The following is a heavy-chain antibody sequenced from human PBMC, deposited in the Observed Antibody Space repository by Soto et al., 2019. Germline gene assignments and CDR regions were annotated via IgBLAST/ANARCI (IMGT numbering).Heavy chain of an antibody. V-gene: IGHV3-23*01. CDR3: AKADYAGSYDDAFDI. Sequence: EVQLLESGGDSVQPGGSLRLSCAASGLIFRDYAMNWVRQAPGKGLEWVSVITDSGSGTYYAASVKGRFTISRDNSKNTLYLQMNSLRADDTAIYYCAKADYAGSYDDAFDIWGRGTMVTVS. J-gene: IGHJ3*02. CDR1: GLIFRDYA. D-gene: IGHD3-16*01. CDR2: ITDSGSGT.